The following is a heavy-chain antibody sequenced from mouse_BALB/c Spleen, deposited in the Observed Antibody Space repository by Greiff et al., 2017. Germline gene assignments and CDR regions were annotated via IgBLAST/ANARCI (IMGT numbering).Heavy chain of an antibody. Sequence: EVKVVESGGGLVKPGGSLKLSCAASGFTFSSYAMSWVRQTPEKRLEWVASISSGGSTYYPDSVKGRFTISRDNAKNTLYLQMSSLKSEDTAMYYCARDRITTVVPRPMDYWGQGTSVTVSS. CDR2: ISSGGST. J-gene: IGHJ4*01. CDR1: GFTFSSYA. V-gene: IGHV5-6-5*01. CDR3: ARDRITTVVPRPMDY. D-gene: IGHD1-1*01.